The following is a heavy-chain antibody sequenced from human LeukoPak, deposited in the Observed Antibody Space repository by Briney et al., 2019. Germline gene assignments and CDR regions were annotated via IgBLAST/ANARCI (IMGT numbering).Heavy chain of an antibody. CDR3: VAVTGYGSGSYRDY. Sequence: SETLSLTCTVSGYSISSGYYWGWIRQPPGKGLVWIGSIYHSGSTYYNPSLKSRVTISVDTSKNQFSLKLSSVTAADTAVYYCVAVTGYGSGSYRDYWGQGTLVTVAS. J-gene: IGHJ4*02. CDR1: GYSISSGYY. CDR2: IYHSGST. V-gene: IGHV4-38-2*02. D-gene: IGHD3-10*01.